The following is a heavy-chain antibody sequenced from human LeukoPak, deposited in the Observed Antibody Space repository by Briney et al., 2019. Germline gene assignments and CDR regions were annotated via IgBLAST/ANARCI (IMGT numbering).Heavy chain of an antibody. CDR1: GGSISSGGYY. CDR2: IYYSGST. J-gene: IGHJ4*02. CDR3: AREGILWFGDPGGFDY. V-gene: IGHV4-31*03. Sequence: SQTLSLTCTVSGGSISSGGYYWSWIRQPPGKGLEWIGYIYYSGSTYYNPSLKSRVTISVDTSKNQFSLKLSSVTAADTAVYYCAREGILWFGDPGGFDYWGQGTLVTVSS. D-gene: IGHD3-10*01.